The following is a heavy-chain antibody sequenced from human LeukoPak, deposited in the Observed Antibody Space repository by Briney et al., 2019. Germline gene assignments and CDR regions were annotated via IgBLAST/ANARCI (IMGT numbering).Heavy chain of an antibody. D-gene: IGHD6-13*01. CDR2: INPNSGGT. V-gene: IGHV1-2*02. CDR1: GYTFTGYY. Sequence: ASVKVSCKASGYTFTGYYMHWVRQAPGQGLEWMGWINPNSGGTNYAQKFQGRVTMTRDTSNSTAYMELSGLRSDDTAVYYCARALIAAAGSSYYYYYGMDVWGQGTTVTVSS. CDR3: ARALIAAAGSSYYYYYGMDV. J-gene: IGHJ6*02.